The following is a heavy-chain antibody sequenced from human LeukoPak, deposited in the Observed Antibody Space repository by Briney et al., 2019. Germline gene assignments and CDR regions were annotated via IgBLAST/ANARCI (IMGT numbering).Heavy chain of an antibody. Sequence: GRSLRLSCAGSGFNFNNYAMHWVRQAPGKGLEWLSGISWNSGTRGYADSVKGRFTISRDNAKNSLYLQMNSLRAEDTAVYYCTRDPRRLDYWGQGTLVTVSS. CDR1: GFNFNNYA. CDR2: ISWNSGTR. V-gene: IGHV3-9*01. J-gene: IGHJ4*02. CDR3: TRDPRRLDY.